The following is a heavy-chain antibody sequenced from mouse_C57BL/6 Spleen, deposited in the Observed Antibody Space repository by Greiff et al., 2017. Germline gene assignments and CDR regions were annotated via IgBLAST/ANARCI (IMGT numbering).Heavy chain of an antibody. CDR2: IWSGGST. V-gene: IGHV2-2*01. J-gene: IGHJ3*01. CDR1: GFSLTSYG. CDR3: ARPYYYGSLAWFAY. D-gene: IGHD1-1*01. Sequence: VKLMESGPGLVQPSQSLSITCTVSGFSLTSYGVHWVRQSPGKGLEWLGVIWSGGSTDYNAAFISRLSISKDNSKSQVFFKMNSLQADDTAIYYCARPYYYGSLAWFAYWGKGTLVTVSA.